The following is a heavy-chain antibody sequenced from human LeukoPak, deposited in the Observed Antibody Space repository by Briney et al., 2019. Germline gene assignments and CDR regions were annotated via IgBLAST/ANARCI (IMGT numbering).Heavy chain of an antibody. J-gene: IGHJ4*02. CDR2: IRYDGSNK. V-gene: IGHV3-30*02. D-gene: IGHD3-22*01. Sequence: PGGSLRLSCAASGFTFSSYGMHWVRQAPGKGLEWVAFIRYDGSNKYYADSVKGRFTISRDNSRNTLYLQMNSLRAEDTAVYYCAKGMLTHYYDSSGHQDLFDYWGQGTLVTVSS. CDR1: GFTFSSYG. CDR3: AKGMLTHYYDSSGHQDLFDY.